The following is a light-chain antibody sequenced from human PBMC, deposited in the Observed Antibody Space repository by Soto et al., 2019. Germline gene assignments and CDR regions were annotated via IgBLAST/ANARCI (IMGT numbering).Light chain of an antibody. CDR2: DVS. CDR1: TSDIGGSNF. J-gene: IGLJ2*01. Sequence: QSALTQPASVSGSPGQSITISCTGTTSDIGGSNFVSWYQQHPGKPPKLMIFDVSNRPSGVSSRFSGSKSGNTASLIISGLQLEDEADYYCSSSRGASALVIFGGGTKVTVL. CDR3: SSSRGASALVI. V-gene: IGLV2-14*03.